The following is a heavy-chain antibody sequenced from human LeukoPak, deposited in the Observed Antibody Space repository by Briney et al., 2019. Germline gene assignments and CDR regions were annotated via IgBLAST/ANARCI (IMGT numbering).Heavy chain of an antibody. Sequence: PSETLSLTCTVSGGSISSYYWSWIRQPAGKRLEWIGRTSSSGSTNYNPSLKSRVTMSVDSSKNQFSLILISVTAADTAVYYCARDLDWNYADYWGQGTLVTVSS. CDR1: GGSISSYY. CDR2: TSSSGST. J-gene: IGHJ4*02. V-gene: IGHV4-4*07. CDR3: ARDLDWNYADY. D-gene: IGHD1-7*01.